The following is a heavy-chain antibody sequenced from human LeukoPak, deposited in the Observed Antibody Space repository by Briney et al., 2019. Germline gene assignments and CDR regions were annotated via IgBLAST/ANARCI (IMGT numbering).Heavy chain of an antibody. D-gene: IGHD3-22*01. J-gene: IGHJ4*02. V-gene: IGHV1-69*04. CDR3: ATTNDGGGYQWGDFFDF. CDR1: GGTPNSHA. CDR2: IIPNLGTT. Sequence: ASVTVSFKGSGGTPNSHAISWVGQAPGQGLEWMGRIIPNLGTTNRAQNFQDRVTLTADKSTNTAYMELTSLTSDDTAVYYCATTNDGGGYQWGDFFDFWGQGTLVTVSS.